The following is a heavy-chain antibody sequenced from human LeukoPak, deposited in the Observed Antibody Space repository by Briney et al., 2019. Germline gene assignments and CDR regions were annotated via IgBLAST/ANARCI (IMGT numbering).Heavy chain of an antibody. D-gene: IGHD6-6*01. CDR2: IWYDGSNK. J-gene: IGHJ4*02. CDR1: GFTFSSYG. V-gene: IGHV3-33*01. CDR3: ASGYSSWTLFFY. Sequence: GGSLRLSCAASGFTFSSYGMHWVRQAPGKGLEGVAFIWYDGSNKYYGDSVKGRFTISRDNSKNTLYLQMNSLRAEDTAVYYCASGYSSWTLFFYWGQGNLVTVSS.